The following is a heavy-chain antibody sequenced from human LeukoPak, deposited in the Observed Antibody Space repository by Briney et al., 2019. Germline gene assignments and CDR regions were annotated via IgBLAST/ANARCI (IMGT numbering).Heavy chain of an antibody. D-gene: IGHD3-16*01. V-gene: IGHV3-15*01. Sequence: GGSLRLSCAGSGFTFGDFPMTWVRQAPGKGLEYVGRIKSETDGGTTYYAAPVKGRFTISRDDSKNTLYLQMDGLKIEDTALYYCTADLRLWGQGTLVTVSS. CDR1: GFTFGDFP. J-gene: IGHJ1*01. CDR2: IKSETDGGTT. CDR3: TADLRL.